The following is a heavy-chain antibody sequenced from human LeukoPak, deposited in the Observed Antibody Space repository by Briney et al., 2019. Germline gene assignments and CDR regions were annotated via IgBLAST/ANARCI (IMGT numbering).Heavy chain of an antibody. D-gene: IGHD3-9*01. CDR2: IYYSGST. Sequence: SETLSLTCTVSGGSISSYYWSWIRQPPGKGLEWIGYIYYSGSTNYNPSLKSRVTISVDTSKDQFPLKLSSVTAADTAVYYCARQFAILTGDNWFDPWGQGTLVTVSS. V-gene: IGHV4-59*08. CDR1: GGSISSYY. J-gene: IGHJ5*02. CDR3: ARQFAILTGDNWFDP.